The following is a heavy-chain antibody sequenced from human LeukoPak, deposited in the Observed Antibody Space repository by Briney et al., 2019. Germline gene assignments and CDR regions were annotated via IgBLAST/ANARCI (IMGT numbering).Heavy chain of an antibody. CDR1: GFIFSSYG. Sequence: PGGSLRLSCAASGFIFSSYGMHWVCQAPGKGLEWVAVIWYDGSNKYYADSVKGRFTISRDNSKNTLYLQMNSLRAEDTAVYYCARARGSSTSTYGMDVWGQGTTVTVSS. J-gene: IGHJ6*02. CDR2: IWYDGSNK. D-gene: IGHD2-2*01. CDR3: ARARGSSTSTYGMDV. V-gene: IGHV3-33*01.